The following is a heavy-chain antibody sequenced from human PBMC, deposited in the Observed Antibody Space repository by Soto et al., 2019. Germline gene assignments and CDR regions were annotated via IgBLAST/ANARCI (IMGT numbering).Heavy chain of an antibody. J-gene: IGHJ4*02. CDR3: ARVGHKLLWFGELLA. D-gene: IGHD3-10*01. Sequence: GASVKVSCKASGGTFSSYAISWVRQAPGQGLEWMGGIFPIFGTANYAQKFQGRVTITADESTSTAYMELSSLRSEDTAVYYCARVGHKLLWFGELLAWGQGTLVTVSS. CDR1: GGTFSSYA. CDR2: IFPIFGTA. V-gene: IGHV1-69*13.